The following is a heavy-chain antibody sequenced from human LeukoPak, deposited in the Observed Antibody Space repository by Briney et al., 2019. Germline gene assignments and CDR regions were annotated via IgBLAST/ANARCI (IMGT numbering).Heavy chain of an antibody. Sequence: GESLKISCKGSGYIFTSYWISWVRQMPGKGLEWMGRIDPSDSYTNYSPSFQGHVTISADKSISTAYLQWSSLKASDTAMYYCARGSRYCSGGSCYWDGDAFDIWGQGTMVTVSS. CDR3: ARGSRYCSGGSCYWDGDAFDI. V-gene: IGHV5-10-1*01. CDR2: IDPSDSYT. D-gene: IGHD2-15*01. J-gene: IGHJ3*02. CDR1: GYIFTSYW.